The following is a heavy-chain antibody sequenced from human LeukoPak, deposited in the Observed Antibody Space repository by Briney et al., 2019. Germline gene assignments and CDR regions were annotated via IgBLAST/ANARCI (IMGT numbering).Heavy chain of an antibody. J-gene: IGHJ4*02. Sequence: GASVKVSCKASGYTFTSYAMHWVRQAPGQRLEWMGWINAGNGNTKYSQEFQGRVTITRDTSASTAYMELSSLRSEDMAVYYCARGRGYYGSGSYYNPPYYFDYWGQGTLVTVSS. V-gene: IGHV1-3*03. D-gene: IGHD3-10*01. CDR2: INAGNGNT. CDR3: ARGRGYYGSGSYYNPPYYFDY. CDR1: GYTFTSYA.